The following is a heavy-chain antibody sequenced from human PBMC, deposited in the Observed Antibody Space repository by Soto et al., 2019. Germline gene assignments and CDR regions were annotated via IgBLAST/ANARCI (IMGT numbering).Heavy chain of an antibody. Sequence: SVKISCKASGGTFSSYAISWVRQAPGQGLEWMGGIIPIFGTANYAQKFQGRVTITADESTSTAYMELSSLRSEDTAVYYCARGLTIFGVVIIPVGYYSYGMEVWGEGTTVTVSS. CDR3: ARGLTIFGVVIIPVGYYSYGMEV. CDR1: GGTFSSYA. CDR2: IIPIFGTA. D-gene: IGHD3-3*01. J-gene: IGHJ6*02. V-gene: IGHV1-69*13.